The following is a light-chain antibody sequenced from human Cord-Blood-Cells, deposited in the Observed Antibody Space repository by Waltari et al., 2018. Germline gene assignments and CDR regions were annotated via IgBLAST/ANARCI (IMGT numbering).Light chain of an antibody. CDR3: QQSYSTPMYS. J-gene: IGKJ2*03. CDR2: AAS. Sequence: DIQMTQSPSSPSASVGDRVTNTCRASQSISSYLNWYQQKPGKAPKLLIYAASSLQSGVPSRFSGSGSGTDFTLTISSLQPEDFATYYCQQSYSTPMYSFGQGTKLEIK. CDR1: QSISSY. V-gene: IGKV1-39*01.